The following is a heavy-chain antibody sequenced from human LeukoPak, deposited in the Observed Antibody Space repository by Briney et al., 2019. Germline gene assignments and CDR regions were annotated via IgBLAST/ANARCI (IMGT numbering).Heavy chain of an antibody. CDR1: GFTFSSYA. CDR2: ISYDGSNK. Sequence: GGSLRLSCAASGFTFSSYAMHWVRQAPGKGLEWVAVISYDGSNKYYADSVKGRFTISRDNSKNTLYLQMNSLRAEDTAVYYCARGRWLAPGTTPNLDYWGQGTLVTVSS. D-gene: IGHD1-1*01. CDR3: ARGRWLAPGTTPNLDY. V-gene: IGHV3-30*04. J-gene: IGHJ4*02.